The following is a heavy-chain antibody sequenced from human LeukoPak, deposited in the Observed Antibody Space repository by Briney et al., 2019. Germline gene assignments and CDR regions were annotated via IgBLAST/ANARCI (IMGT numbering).Heavy chain of an antibody. Sequence: PGGSLRLSCAASGFTFSSYSMNWVRQAPGKGLEWVGRIKSNTDGATTDYAAPVKGRFTISRDDTKNILYLQMNSLKTEDTAVYYCTTTTVTTWDAFDIWGQGTMVTVSS. J-gene: IGHJ3*02. D-gene: IGHD4-17*01. CDR2: IKSNTDGATT. CDR3: TTTTVTTWDAFDI. V-gene: IGHV3-15*01. CDR1: GFTFSSYS.